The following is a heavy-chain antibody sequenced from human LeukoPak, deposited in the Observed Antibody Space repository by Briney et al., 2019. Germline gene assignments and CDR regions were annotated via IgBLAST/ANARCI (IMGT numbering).Heavy chain of an antibody. D-gene: IGHD3-22*01. CDR1: GGSISSYY. CDR3: AGRTDYYDSSGYHY. V-gene: IGHV4-59*01. CDR2: IYYSGST. Sequence: SETLSLXCTVSGGSISSYYWSWIRQPPGKGLEWIGYIYYSGSTNYNPSLKSRVTISVDTSKNQFSLKLSSVTAADTAVYYCAGRTDYYDSSGYHYWGQGTLVTVSS. J-gene: IGHJ4*02.